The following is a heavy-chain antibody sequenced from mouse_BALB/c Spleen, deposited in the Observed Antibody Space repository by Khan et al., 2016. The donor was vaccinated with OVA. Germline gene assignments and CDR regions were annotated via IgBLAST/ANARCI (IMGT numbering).Heavy chain of an antibody. CDR1: GFSLTSYG. Sequence: VQLQESGPGLVAPSQSLSITCTVSGFSLTSYGVNWVRQPPGKGLEWLGVIWGDGSTTYHSTLMSRLSISKDNSQSQVFLKLSSLQTDDTATYYCAKWGTANYYAMDYWGQGTSVTVSS. CDR2: IWGDGST. V-gene: IGHV2-3*01. CDR3: AKWGTANYYAMDY. J-gene: IGHJ4*01. D-gene: IGHD1-2*01.